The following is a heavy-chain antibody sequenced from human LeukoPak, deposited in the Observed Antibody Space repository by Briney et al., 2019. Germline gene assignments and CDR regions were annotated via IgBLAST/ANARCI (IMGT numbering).Heavy chain of an antibody. CDR1: GFTFSSSW. Sequence: GGSLRLSCAASGFTFSSSWMHWVRQVPGKGLVWVSRVKGDETTTGYADSVKGRFTISRDNSKNTLYLQMNSLRAEDTAVYYCAKDGGSGSYYNFHWGQGTLVTVSS. CDR3: AKDGGSGSYYNFH. CDR2: VKGDETTT. V-gene: IGHV3-74*01. J-gene: IGHJ4*02. D-gene: IGHD3-10*01.